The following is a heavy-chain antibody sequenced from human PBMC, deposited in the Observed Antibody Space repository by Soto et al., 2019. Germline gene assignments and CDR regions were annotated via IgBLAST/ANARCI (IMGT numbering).Heavy chain of an antibody. D-gene: IGHD2-2*01. Sequence: GVSLRLAYAASGFTFSSYAMSWVRQAPGKGLEWVSAISGSGGSTYYADSVKGRFTISRDNSKNTLYLQMNSLRAEDTAVYYCAKDEVMGYCSSTSCHPFDYWGQGTLVTVS. J-gene: IGHJ4*02. CDR1: GFTFSSYA. CDR3: AKDEVMGYCSSTSCHPFDY. CDR2: ISGSGGST. V-gene: IGHV3-23*01.